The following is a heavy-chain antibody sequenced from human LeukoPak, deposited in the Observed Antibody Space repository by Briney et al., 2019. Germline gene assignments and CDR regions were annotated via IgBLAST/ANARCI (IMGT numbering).Heavy chain of an antibody. CDR3: ARYYIEGRCFDY. CDR1: GYTFTGYY. D-gene: IGHD3-10*01. Sequence: ASVKVSRKASGYTFTGYYIHWVRQAPGQGLEWMGWTNPNSGGTNYAQKFQGRVTMTRDTSIRTAYMELSRLRSDDTAMYYCARYYIEGRCFDYWGQGTLVTVSS. V-gene: IGHV1-2*02. J-gene: IGHJ4*02. CDR2: TNPNSGGT.